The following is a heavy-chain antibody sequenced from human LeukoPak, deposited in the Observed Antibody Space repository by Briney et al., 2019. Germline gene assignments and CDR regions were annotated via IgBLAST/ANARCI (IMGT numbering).Heavy chain of an antibody. V-gene: IGHV4-59*01. Sequence: PSETLSLTCTVSDGSISSYYWSWIRQPPGKGLEWIGYIYYGGSTNYNPSLKSRVTISVDTSKNQFSLELSSVTAADTAVYCCVRDDSGMDVWGQGTTVTVSS. CDR1: DGSISSYY. D-gene: IGHD2-21*01. J-gene: IGHJ6*02. CDR2: IYYGGST. CDR3: VRDDSGMDV.